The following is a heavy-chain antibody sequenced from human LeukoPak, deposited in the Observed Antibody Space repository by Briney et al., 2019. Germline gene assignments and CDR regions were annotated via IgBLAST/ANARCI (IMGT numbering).Heavy chain of an antibody. CDR2: IYPGDSDT. J-gene: IGHJ3*02. Sequence: RGESLKISCKGSGYSFTSYWIAWVRQMPGKGLEWMGIIYPGDSDTRYSPSFQGQVTISADKSISTAYLQWSSLKASDTAMYYCARHNTYKGGSGYDAFDIWGQGTMVTVSS. D-gene: IGHD2-15*01. CDR1: GYSFTSYW. V-gene: IGHV5-51*01. CDR3: ARHNTYKGGSGYDAFDI.